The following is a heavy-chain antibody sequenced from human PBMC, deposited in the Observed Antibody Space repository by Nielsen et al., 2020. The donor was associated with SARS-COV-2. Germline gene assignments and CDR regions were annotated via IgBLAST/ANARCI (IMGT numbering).Heavy chain of an antibody. CDR2: INPNSGGT. D-gene: IGHD1-7*01. J-gene: IGHJ6*02. CDR3: ARGKLELRYYGMDV. Sequence: ASVKVSCKASGYTFTGYYMHWVRQAPGQGLGWMGWINPNSGGTNYAQKFQGWVTMTRDTSISTAYMELSRLRSDDTAVYYCARGKLELRYYGMDVWGQGTTVTVSS. CDR1: GYTFTGYY. V-gene: IGHV1-2*04.